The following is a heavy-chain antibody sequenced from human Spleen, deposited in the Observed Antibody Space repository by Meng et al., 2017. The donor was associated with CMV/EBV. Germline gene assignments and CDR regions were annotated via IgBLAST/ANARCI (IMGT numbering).Heavy chain of an antibody. V-gene: IGHV1-2*06. J-gene: IGHJ4*02. D-gene: IGHD3-10*01. CDR2: INPNSDGT. CDR1: GYTFTGYY. Sequence: QVQLVQSGAEVKKPGASVKVSCKASGYTFTGYYIHWVRQAPGQGLEWMGRINPNSDGTIYAQDFKGRVTITRDTSINTAYMELTRLRSDDTAVYYCVREATMIRGVSPWSWGQGTLVTVSS. CDR3: VREATMIRGVSPWS.